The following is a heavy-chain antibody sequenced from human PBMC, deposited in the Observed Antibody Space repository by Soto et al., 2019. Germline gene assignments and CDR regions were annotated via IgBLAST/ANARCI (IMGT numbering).Heavy chain of an antibody. CDR1: GGSVSSGSYY. V-gene: IGHV4-61*01. CDR3: ATSYSRSHYCFWFEP. CDR2: IYYSGST. J-gene: IGHJ5*02. Sequence: QVQLQESGPGLVKPSETLSLTCTVSGGSVSSGSYYWSWIRQPPGKGLERIGYIYYSGSTNYNPPLKNRVTISVDTSNNQFALKLSYVIAADTSVYYCATSYSRSHYCFWFEPCGQRTIVTVSS. D-gene: IGHD1-26*01.